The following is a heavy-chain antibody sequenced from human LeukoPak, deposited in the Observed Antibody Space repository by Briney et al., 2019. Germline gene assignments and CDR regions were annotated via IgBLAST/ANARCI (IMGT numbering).Heavy chain of an antibody. CDR2: INPSGGST. CDR1: GYTFTSYY. CDR3: ARGGYSYGKGPNCFDP. V-gene: IGHV1-46*01. J-gene: IGHJ5*02. D-gene: IGHD5-18*01. Sequence: ASVKVSCKASGYTFTSYYMHWVRQAPGQGLEWMGIINPSGGSTSYAQKFQGRVTMTRDTSTSTVYMELSSLRSEDTAVYYCARGGYSYGKGPNCFDPWGQGTLVTVSS.